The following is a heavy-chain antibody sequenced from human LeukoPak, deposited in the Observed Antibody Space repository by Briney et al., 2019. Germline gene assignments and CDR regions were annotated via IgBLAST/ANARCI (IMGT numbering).Heavy chain of an antibody. CDR1: GGSISSGSYY. V-gene: IGHV4-61*02. J-gene: IGHJ4*02. CDR3: ARGWAAAGHFDY. CDR2: IYTSGST. D-gene: IGHD6-13*01. Sequence: SQTLSLTCTVSGGSISSGSYYWSWIRQPAGKGLEWIGRIYTSGSTNYNPSLKSRVTISVDTSKNQFSLKLSSVTAADTAVYYCARGWAAAGHFDYWGQGTLVTVSS.